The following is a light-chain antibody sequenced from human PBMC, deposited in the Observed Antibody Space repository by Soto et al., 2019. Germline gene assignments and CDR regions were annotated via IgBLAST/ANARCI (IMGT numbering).Light chain of an antibody. CDR1: SSNIGAGYD. J-gene: IGLJ1*01. V-gene: IGLV1-40*01. CDR3: QSYDSSLSGYV. Sequence: QSVLTQPPSVSGAPGQRVTISCIGSSSNIGAGYDVHWYQQLPGTAPKLLLYGNSNRPSGVPDRFSGSKSGTSASLAITGLQAEDEADYYCQSYDSSLSGYVFGTGTELTVL. CDR2: GNS.